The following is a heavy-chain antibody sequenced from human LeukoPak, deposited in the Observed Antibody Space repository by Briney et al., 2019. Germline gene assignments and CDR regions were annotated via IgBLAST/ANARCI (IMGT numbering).Heavy chain of an antibody. D-gene: IGHD6-19*01. J-gene: IGHJ4*02. CDR1: GYTFTGYY. CDR2: INPNSGGT. V-gene: IGHV1-2*02. Sequence: GALVKVSCKASGYTFTGYYMHWVRQAPGQGPEWMGWINPNSGGTNNAQKFQGRVTMTRDTSISTAYKELSRLRSDDTAVYYCARAGKQWLGKSVFDYWGQGTLVTVSS. CDR3: ARAGKQWLGKSVFDY.